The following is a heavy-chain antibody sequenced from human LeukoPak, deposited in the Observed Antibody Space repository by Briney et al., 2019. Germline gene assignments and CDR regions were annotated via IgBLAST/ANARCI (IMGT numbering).Heavy chain of an antibody. CDR1: GYSFNDYA. V-gene: IGHV3-33*06. Sequence: PGGSLRLSCAASGYSFNDYAMHWVRQAPDKGLEWVAAIWYDGSNKYYADSVKGRFTISRDNSKSTLYLQTDSLRAEDTAVYYCAKDNDPWNSHHRGRGLDYWGQGTLVTVSS. J-gene: IGHJ4*02. D-gene: IGHD3-3*01. CDR2: IWYDGSNK. CDR3: AKDNDPWNSHHRGRGLDY.